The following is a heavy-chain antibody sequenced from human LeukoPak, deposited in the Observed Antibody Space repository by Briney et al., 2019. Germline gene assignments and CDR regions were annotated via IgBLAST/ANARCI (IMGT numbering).Heavy chain of an antibody. D-gene: IGHD4-17*01. J-gene: IGHJ6*02. CDR3: ARATATDYGDYGMDV. Sequence: SETLSLTCSVSGGSINSYYWSWIRQPPGKGLEWIGNIYYTGSTNYNPSLQSRVTMSVDTSKNQFSLNVSSVTAADTAVYYCARATATDYGDYGMDVWGQGTTVTVSS. CDR1: GGSINSYY. CDR2: IYYTGST. V-gene: IGHV4-59*01.